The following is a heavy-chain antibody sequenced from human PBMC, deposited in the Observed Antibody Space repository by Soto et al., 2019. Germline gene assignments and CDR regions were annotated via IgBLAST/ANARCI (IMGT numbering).Heavy chain of an antibody. Sequence: SLKVSCKASGYTFTSYAMHCVRQAPGQRLEWMGGIIPLFGRANYAQKFQGRVTITAAASTSTAYMELSSLRSEDTAVYYCAQTLGLAAAGPGRFDLWGRGTLVTVSS. CDR3: AQTLGLAAAGPGRFDL. CDR2: IIPLFGRA. CDR1: GYTFTSYA. J-gene: IGHJ2*01. V-gene: IGHV1-69*13. D-gene: IGHD6-25*01.